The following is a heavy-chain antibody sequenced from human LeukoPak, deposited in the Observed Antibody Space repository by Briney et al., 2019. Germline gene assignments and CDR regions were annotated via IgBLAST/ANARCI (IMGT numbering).Heavy chain of an antibody. CDR3: ARHYWTPGAFDI. J-gene: IGHJ3*02. V-gene: IGHV4-38-2*01. CDR1: GYSLSTGYF. CDR2: IYRNGST. D-gene: IGHD1-1*01. Sequence: SGTLSLTCVVSGYSLSTGYFWGWVRQPPGKGLEWIGSIYRNGSTYYNPSLKSRVTVSVDTSKNQFSLKLSSVTAADTAVYYCARHYWTPGAFDIWGQGTVVTVSS.